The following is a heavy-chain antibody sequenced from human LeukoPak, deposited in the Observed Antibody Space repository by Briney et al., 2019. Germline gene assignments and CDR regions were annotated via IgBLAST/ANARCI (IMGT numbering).Heavy chain of an antibody. Sequence: GGSLRLSCAASGFTFSSYSMNWVRQAPGKGLEWVAVIWFDGSNKKYADSVKGRFTISRDNSKKTLYLQMNSLRAEDTAVYYCAIGWFDYWGQGTLVTVSS. V-gene: IGHV3-33*03. CDR1: GFTFSSYS. CDR3: AIGWFDY. CDR2: IWFDGSNK. J-gene: IGHJ4*02. D-gene: IGHD6-19*01.